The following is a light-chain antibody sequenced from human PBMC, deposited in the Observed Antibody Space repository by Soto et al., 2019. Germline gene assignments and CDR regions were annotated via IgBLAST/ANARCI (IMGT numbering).Light chain of an antibody. Sequence: QAVVTQEPSFSVSPGGTVTLTCGLTSGSVSTNHYPTWYQQTPGQTPRTLIYGTSTRSSGVPDRFSGSILGNTAALTITRAQADDESDYYCVLYMGSGSVVFGGGTKQTVL. CDR2: GTS. V-gene: IGLV8-61*01. J-gene: IGLJ2*01. CDR3: VLYMGSGSVV. CDR1: SGSVSTNHY.